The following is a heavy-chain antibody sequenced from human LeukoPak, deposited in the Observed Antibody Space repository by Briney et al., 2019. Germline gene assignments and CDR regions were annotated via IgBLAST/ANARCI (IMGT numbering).Heavy chain of an antibody. Sequence: GGSLSLSCAASGFTFSSYWMHWVRQAPGKGLVWVSRINSDGSSTNYADSVKGRFTISRDNSKNTLYLQMNSLRPEDTAVYYCAREGERQPQRYYYYYMDVWGKGTTVTVSS. V-gene: IGHV3-74*01. J-gene: IGHJ6*03. D-gene: IGHD1-1*01. CDR1: GFTFSSYW. CDR3: AREGERQPQRYYYYYMDV. CDR2: INSDGSST.